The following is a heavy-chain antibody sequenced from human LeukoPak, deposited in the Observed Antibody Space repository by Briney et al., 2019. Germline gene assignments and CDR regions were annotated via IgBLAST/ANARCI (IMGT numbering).Heavy chain of an antibody. CDR1: GFRFSGYT. V-gene: IGHV3-23*01. Sequence: GGSLRLSCAASGFRFSGYTMTWVRQAPGKGPEWVSAIGGRGGSTYYADSLGGRFTISRDNSKDMLYLQMNSLKVEDTATYYCGKEGGAWGQGTKVTVSS. D-gene: IGHD3-16*01. CDR3: GKEGGA. CDR2: IGGRGGST. J-gene: IGHJ5*02.